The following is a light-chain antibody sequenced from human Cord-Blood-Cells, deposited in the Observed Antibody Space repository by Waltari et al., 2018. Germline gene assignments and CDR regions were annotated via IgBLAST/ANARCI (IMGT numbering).Light chain of an antibody. CDR3: MQALQTPPWT. CDR2: LGS. Sequence: DMVMTQSPLSLPVTPGERASISCRSSQSLLHSNGYNYLDWYLQKPWQSPQLLIYLGSNRSSGVPDRFSGSGSGTDFTLKISRVEAEDVGVYYCMQALQTPPWTFGQGTKVEIK. CDR1: QSLLHSNGYNY. J-gene: IGKJ1*01. V-gene: IGKV2-28*01.